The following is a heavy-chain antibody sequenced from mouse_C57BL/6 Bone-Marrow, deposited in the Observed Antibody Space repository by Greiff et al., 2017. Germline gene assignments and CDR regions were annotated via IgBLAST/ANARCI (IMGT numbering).Heavy chain of an antibody. CDR1: GFTFSSYA. Sequence: EVKLVESGGGLVKPGGSLKLSCAASGFTFSSYAMSWVRQTPEKRLEWVATISDGGSYTYYPDNVKGRFTISRAHANNNLYLQMSHLKSEDTAMYYCATDRCNNCYFDVWGTGTTVTVSS. J-gene: IGHJ1*03. D-gene: IGHD2-1*01. CDR2: ISDGGSYT. CDR3: ATDRCNNCYFDV. V-gene: IGHV5-4*01.